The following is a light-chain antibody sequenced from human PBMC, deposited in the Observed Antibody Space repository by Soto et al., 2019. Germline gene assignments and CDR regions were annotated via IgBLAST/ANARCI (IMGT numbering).Light chain of an antibody. CDR1: SSNIGAGYD. CDR2: GNS. V-gene: IGLV1-40*01. J-gene: IGLJ1*01. Sequence: QSALRQPPSVCGAPGQRVTISCTGSSSNIGAGYDVHWYQQLPGTAPKLLIYGNSNRPSGVPDRFSGSKSGTSASLAITGLQAEDEADYYCQSYDSSLSGSVFGTRPKATVL. CDR3: QSYDSSLSGSV.